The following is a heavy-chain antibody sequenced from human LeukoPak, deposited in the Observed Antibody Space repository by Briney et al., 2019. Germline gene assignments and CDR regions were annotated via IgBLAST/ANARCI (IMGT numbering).Heavy chain of an antibody. D-gene: IGHD3-16*01. J-gene: IGHJ4*02. CDR1: GFTFRTFP. CDR2: ISYAGSDI. CDR3: ARDGVVVPNCYFDN. V-gene: IGHV3-30*04. Sequence: PGRSLRLSCAASGFTFRTFPLHWVRQAPGRGLEWVAMISYAGSDIDYAASVKGRFTITRDNSKNTLYLQMNSLRAEDTAVYYCARDGVVVPNCYFDNWGQGTLVTVSS.